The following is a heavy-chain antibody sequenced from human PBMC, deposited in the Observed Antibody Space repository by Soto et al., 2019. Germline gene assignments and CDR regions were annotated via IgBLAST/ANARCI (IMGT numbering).Heavy chain of an antibody. Sequence: GGSLRLSCAASGFTFSNAWMSWVRQAPGKGLEWVGRIKSKTDGGTTDYAAPVKGRFTISRDDSKNTLYLQMNSLKTEDTAVYYCTTIYGSGSHYYYMDVWGKGTTVTVS. J-gene: IGHJ6*03. V-gene: IGHV3-15*01. CDR1: GFTFSNAW. CDR3: TTIYGSGSHYYYMDV. D-gene: IGHD3-10*01. CDR2: IKSKTDGGTT.